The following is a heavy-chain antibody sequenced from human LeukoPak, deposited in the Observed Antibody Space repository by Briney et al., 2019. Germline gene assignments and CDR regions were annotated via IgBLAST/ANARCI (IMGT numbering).Heavy chain of an antibody. CDR1: GFTVSSNY. CDR2: IYSGGST. Sequence: GGSLRLSCAASGFTVSSNYMSWVRQAPGKGLEWVSVIYSGGSTYYADSVKGRFTVSRENAKNTLYLQMNSLRAEDTAVYYCARDADIAVAGTTLFDYWGQGTLVTVSS. V-gene: IGHV3-53*01. D-gene: IGHD6-19*01. CDR3: ARDADIAVAGTTLFDY. J-gene: IGHJ4*02.